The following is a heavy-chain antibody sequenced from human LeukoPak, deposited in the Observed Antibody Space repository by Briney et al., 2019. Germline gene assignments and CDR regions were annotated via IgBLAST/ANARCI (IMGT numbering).Heavy chain of an antibody. J-gene: IGHJ4*02. CDR3: AKRTMSAFDS. D-gene: IGHD5-24*01. CDR1: GFTFSTYA. Sequence: GGSLRLSCTASGFTFSTYAMNWVRQAPGRGLEWLSGISGSGNGTYYADSVKGRFIISRDNSKNMVYLQMNSLTVEDAATYYCAKRTMSAFDSWGQGTLLIVSS. CDR2: ISGSGNGT. V-gene: IGHV3-23*01.